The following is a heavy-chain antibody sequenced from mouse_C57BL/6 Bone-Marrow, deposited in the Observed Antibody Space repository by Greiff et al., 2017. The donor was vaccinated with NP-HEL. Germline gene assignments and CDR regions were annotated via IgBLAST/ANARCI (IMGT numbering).Heavy chain of an antibody. CDR2: IRSKSSNYAT. CDR3: VSTVVAHWYFDV. J-gene: IGHJ1*03. Sequence: EVKVVESGGGLVQPKGSLKLSCAASGFTFNTYAMHWVRQAPGKGLEWVARIRSKSSNYATYYADSVKDRFTISRDDSQSMLYLQMNNLKTEDTAMYYCVSTVVAHWYFDVWGTGTTVTVSS. V-gene: IGHV10-3*01. D-gene: IGHD1-1*01. CDR1: GFTFNTYA.